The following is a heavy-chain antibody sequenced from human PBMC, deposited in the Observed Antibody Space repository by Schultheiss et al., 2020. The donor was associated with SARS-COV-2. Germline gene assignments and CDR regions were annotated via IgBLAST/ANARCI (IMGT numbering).Heavy chain of an antibody. V-gene: IGHV1-2*02. CDR2: INPNSGGT. CDR1: GYTFTSYG. J-gene: IGHJ3*02. Sequence: ASVKVSCKASGYTFTSYGISWVRQAPGQGLEWMGWINPNSGGTNYAQKFQGRVTMTRDTSISTAYMELSRLRSDDTAVYYCAKVKGAYCGGDCPGLRDAFDIWGQGTMVTVSS. D-gene: IGHD2-21*01. CDR3: AKVKGAYCGGDCPGLRDAFDI.